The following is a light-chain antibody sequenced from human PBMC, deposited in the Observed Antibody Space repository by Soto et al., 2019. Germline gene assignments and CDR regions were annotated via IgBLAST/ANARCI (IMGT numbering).Light chain of an antibody. CDR1: QSINAH. CDR3: QQYNTWLWT. V-gene: IGKV3-15*01. J-gene: IGKJ1*01. CDR2: GAS. Sequence: EVVMTQSPATLSVSPGERVTLSCRASQSINAHLAWYQQKPGQAPRLLIHGASTRATGIPARFSGSGFGTEFIXXIXRXXSEDFAIYYCQQYNTWLWTFGQGTKVEI.